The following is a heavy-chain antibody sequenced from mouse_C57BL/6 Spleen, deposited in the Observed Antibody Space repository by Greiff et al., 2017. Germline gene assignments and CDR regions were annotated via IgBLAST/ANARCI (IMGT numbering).Heavy chain of an antibody. CDR2: INPYNGGT. CDR3: ARYTGTRAWFAY. Sequence: EVQLQQSGPVLVKPGASVKMSCKASGYTFTDYYMNWVKQSHGQSLEWIGVINPYNGGTSYNQKFKGKATLTADKSSSTAYMELNSLTSEDSAVYNCARYTGTRAWFAYWGQGTLVTVSA. CDR1: GYTFTDYY. V-gene: IGHV1-19*01. D-gene: IGHD4-1*01. J-gene: IGHJ3*01.